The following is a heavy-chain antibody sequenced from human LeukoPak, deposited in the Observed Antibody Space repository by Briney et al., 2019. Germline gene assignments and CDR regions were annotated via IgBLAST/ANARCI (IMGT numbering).Heavy chain of an antibody. Sequence: GGSLRLSCAASGFSVSSNYMTWVRQAPGKGLEWVSVIHSGGRAYYADSVKGRFTTSRDNSKNTLDLQMNSLSVEDTAVYYCVGVETITMVRGASGDVWGKGTTVTVS. J-gene: IGHJ6*03. V-gene: IGHV3-66*02. CDR2: IHSGGRA. CDR1: GFSVSSNY. D-gene: IGHD3-10*01. CDR3: VGVETITMVRGASGDV.